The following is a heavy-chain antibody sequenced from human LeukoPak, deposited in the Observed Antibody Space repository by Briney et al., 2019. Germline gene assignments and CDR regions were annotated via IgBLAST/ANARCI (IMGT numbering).Heavy chain of an antibody. CDR3: ARPGDDSSGYYYGGYDY. CDR2: IIPIFGTA. V-gene: IGHV1-69*05. CDR1: GGTFSSYA. D-gene: IGHD3-22*01. Sequence: SVKASCKASGGTFSSYAISWVRQAPGQGLEWMGGIIPIFGTANYAQKFQGRVTITTDESTSTAYMELSSLRSEDTAVYYCARPGDDSSGYYYGGYDYWGQGTLVTVSS. J-gene: IGHJ4*02.